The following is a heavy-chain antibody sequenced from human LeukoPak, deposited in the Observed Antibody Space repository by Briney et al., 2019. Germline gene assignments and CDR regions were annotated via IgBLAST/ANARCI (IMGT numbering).Heavy chain of an antibody. CDR3: VRDFNWGFDY. D-gene: IGHD7-27*01. V-gene: IGHV6-1*01. CDR1: GDSVSSKSVS. Sequence: SQTLSLTCAISGDSVSSKSVSWSWIRQSPSGGLEFLGRTRYRSTWMTFYSLSVQSRMTINADTSRNHVSLRLNSVTPEDTALYYCVRDFNWGFDYWGQGTLVTVSS. J-gene: IGHJ4*02. CDR2: TRYRSTWMT.